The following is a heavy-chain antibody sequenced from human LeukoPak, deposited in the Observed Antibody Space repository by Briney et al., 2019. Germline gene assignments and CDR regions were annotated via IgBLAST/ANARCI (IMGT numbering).Heavy chain of an antibody. D-gene: IGHD3-10*02. CDR3: AELGITMIGGV. Sequence: GGSLRLSCAASGFTFSSYGMHWVRQAPGKGLEWVAFIRYVGNNQYYADSVKGRFTISRDNSKNTLYLQMNSLRAEDTAVYYCAELGITMIGGVWGKGTTVTISS. V-gene: IGHV3-30*02. CDR2: IRYVGNNQ. CDR1: GFTFSSYG. J-gene: IGHJ6*04.